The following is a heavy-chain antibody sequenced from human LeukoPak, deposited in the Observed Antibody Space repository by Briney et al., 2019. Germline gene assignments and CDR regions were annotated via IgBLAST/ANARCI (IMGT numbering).Heavy chain of an antibody. CDR3: RAATKNRGYYFDY. Sequence: GRSLRLSCAASGFTFSIYGMPWVRQAPGKGLEWVAVISSDGREEDYADSVRGRFTISRYNSRDTLYLQMSSLRPEDAAVYYCRAATKNRGYYFDYWGQGTLVTVSS. CDR2: ISSDGREE. V-gene: IGHV3-30*03. D-gene: IGHD1-14*01. J-gene: IGHJ4*02. CDR1: GFTFSIYG.